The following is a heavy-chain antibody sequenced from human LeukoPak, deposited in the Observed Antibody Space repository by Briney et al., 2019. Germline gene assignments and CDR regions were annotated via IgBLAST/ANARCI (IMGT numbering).Heavy chain of an antibody. Sequence: PGGSLRLSCAASGFTFSNYAMSWVRQAPGKGLEWVANIKQDGSEKYYVDSVKGRFTISRDNAKNSLYLQMNSLRAEDTAVYYCARCNDAFDIWGQGTMVTVSS. J-gene: IGHJ3*02. CDR1: GFTFSNYA. V-gene: IGHV3-7*01. D-gene: IGHD2-8*01. CDR2: IKQDGSEK. CDR3: ARCNDAFDI.